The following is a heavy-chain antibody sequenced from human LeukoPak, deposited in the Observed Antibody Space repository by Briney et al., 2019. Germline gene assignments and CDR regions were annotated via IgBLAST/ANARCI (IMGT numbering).Heavy chain of an antibody. Sequence: GGSLRLSCAASGFTFSNYWMSWVRQAPGKGLEWVANIKQDGRDKYYVDSVKGRFTISRDNAKNSLYLQMNSLRAEDTAVYYCARWEDTAMGNFDYWGQGTLVTVSS. CDR2: IKQDGRDK. CDR3: ARWEDTAMGNFDY. CDR1: GFTFSNYW. J-gene: IGHJ4*02. D-gene: IGHD5-18*01. V-gene: IGHV3-7*01.